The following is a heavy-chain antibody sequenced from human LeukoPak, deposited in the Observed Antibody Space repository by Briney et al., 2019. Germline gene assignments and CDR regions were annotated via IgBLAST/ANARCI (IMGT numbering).Heavy chain of an antibody. D-gene: IGHD3-10*01. CDR1: GYTFTSYD. Sequence: ASVTVSCKASGYTFTSYDINWVRQATGQGLEWMGWMKPNSGNTGYAQKFQGRVTMTRNTSIGTAYMELSSLRSEDTALYYCARESSSSGSPFDYWGQGTLVTVSS. CDR2: MKPNSGNT. V-gene: IGHV1-8*01. CDR3: ARESSSSGSPFDY. J-gene: IGHJ4*02.